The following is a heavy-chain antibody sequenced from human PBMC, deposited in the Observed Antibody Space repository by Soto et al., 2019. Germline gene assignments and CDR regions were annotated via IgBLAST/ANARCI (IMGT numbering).Heavy chain of an antibody. J-gene: IGHJ4*02. CDR2: IWYDGSNK. CDR1: GFTFSSYG. D-gene: IGHD3-3*01. CDR3: AREKNDFWSGSLDY. V-gene: IGHV3-33*01. Sequence: PGGSLRLSCAASGFTFSSYGMHWVRQAPGKGLEWVAVIWYDGSNKYYADSVKGRFTISRDNSKNTLYLQMNSLRAEDTAVYYCAREKNDFWSGSLDYWGQGTLVTVSS.